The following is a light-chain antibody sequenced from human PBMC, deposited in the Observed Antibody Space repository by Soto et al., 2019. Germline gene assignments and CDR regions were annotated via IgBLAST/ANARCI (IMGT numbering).Light chain of an antibody. Sequence: EVVMRRSPATLSVSPGETATLSCRASQSVSNKLAWYQQRPGQAPRLLIYAADTRATGIPDRFSGSGSGREFTLTISSLQSEDFAVYYCQQYNNWPPWTFGQGTKVEVK. CDR2: AAD. CDR1: QSVSNK. CDR3: QQYNNWPPWT. V-gene: IGKV3-15*01. J-gene: IGKJ1*01.